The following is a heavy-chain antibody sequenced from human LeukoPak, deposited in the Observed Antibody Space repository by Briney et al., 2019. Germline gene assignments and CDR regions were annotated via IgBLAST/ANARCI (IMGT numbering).Heavy chain of an antibody. J-gene: IGHJ6*03. CDR3: ARQGIYCSSTSCRPEIMDV. Sequence: GESLKISCKGSGYSFTSYWIGWVRKMPGKGLEWMGIIYPGDSDTRYSPSFQGQVTISADKSISTAYLQWSSLKASDTAMYYCARQGIYCSSTSCRPEIMDVWGKGTTVTVSS. CDR2: IYPGDSDT. CDR1: GYSFTSYW. D-gene: IGHD2-2*01. V-gene: IGHV5-51*01.